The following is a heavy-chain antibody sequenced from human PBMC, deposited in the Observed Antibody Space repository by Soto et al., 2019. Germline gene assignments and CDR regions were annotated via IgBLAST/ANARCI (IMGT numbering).Heavy chain of an antibody. J-gene: IGHJ4*02. CDR3: ARLDVFDY. Sequence: QVQLVESGGGVVQPGRSLRLSCAASGFTFSSYAMHWVRHAPGKGLEWVAVISYDGSNKYYADSVKGRFTISRDNSKNTLYLQMNSLRAEDTAVYYCARLDVFDYWGQGTLVTVSS. CDR2: ISYDGSNK. V-gene: IGHV3-30-3*01. CDR1: GFTFSSYA.